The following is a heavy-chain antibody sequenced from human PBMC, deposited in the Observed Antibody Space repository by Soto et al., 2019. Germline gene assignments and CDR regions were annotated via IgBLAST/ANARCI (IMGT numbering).Heavy chain of an antibody. V-gene: IGHV3-74*03. CDR2: IDSDGTTT. D-gene: IGHD2-15*01. CDR3: ARRSDCSGATCYSGNYFDF. Sequence: GGSLRLSCAASGFPFSSYRMHWVRQAPGKGLVWVSHIDSDGTTTTYADSVKGRFTISRDNAKNTLYLQMNSLRAEDTAVYYCARRSDCSGATCYSGNYFDFWGQGTLVTVSS. J-gene: IGHJ4*02. CDR1: GFPFSSYR.